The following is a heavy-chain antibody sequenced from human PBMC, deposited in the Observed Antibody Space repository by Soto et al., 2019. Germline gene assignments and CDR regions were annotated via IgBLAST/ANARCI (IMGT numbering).Heavy chain of an antibody. V-gene: IGHV4-59*11. D-gene: IGHD1-26*01. CDR1: GGSISSQY. CDR2: IYYRGNT. Sequence: QVQLEESGPGLVKPSETLSLTCTVSGGSISSQYWSWVRQAPGKGLEWIGCIYYRGNTFYNPSLKSRGTISVDTSNNQFSLKLDSVTPADTAVYYCARDGREASGIDVWGQGTAVTVSS. CDR3: ARDGREASGIDV. J-gene: IGHJ6*02.